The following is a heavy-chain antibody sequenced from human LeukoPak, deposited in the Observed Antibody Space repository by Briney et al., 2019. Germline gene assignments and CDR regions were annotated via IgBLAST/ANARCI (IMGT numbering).Heavy chain of an antibody. CDR2: INHSGST. Sequence: SEILSLTCAVYGGSFSGYYWSWIRQPPGKGLEWIGEINHSGSTNYNPSLKSRVTISVDTSKNQFSLKLSSVTAADTAVYYCARLQRLFDYWGQGTLVTVSS. CDR3: ARLQRLFDY. CDR1: GGSFSGYY. V-gene: IGHV4-34*01. J-gene: IGHJ4*02.